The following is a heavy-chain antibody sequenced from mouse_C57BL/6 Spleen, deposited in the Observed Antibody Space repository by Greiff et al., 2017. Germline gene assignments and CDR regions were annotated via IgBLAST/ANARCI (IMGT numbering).Heavy chain of an antibody. V-gene: IGHV1-80*01. J-gene: IGHJ4*01. Sequence: QVQLKQSGAELVKPGASVKISCKASGYAFSSYWMNWVKQRPGKGLEWIGQIYPGDGDTNYNGKFKGKATLTADKSSSTAYMQLSSLTSEDSAVYFCAREYYGSSYDAMDYWGQGTSVTVSS. D-gene: IGHD1-1*01. CDR3: AREYYGSSYDAMDY. CDR2: IYPGDGDT. CDR1: GYAFSSYW.